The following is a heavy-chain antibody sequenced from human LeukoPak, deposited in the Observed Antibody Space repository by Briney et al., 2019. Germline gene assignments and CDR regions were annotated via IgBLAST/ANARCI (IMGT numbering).Heavy chain of an antibody. D-gene: IGHD1-14*01. Sequence: GASVEVSCKASGYTFTSYAMNWVRQAPGQGLEWMGWMNPNSGNTGYAQKFQGRVTMTRNTSISTAYMELSSLRSEDTAVYYCARGSDSRRAGEYYFDYWGQGTLVTVSS. CDR3: ARGSDSRRAGEYYFDY. J-gene: IGHJ4*02. CDR1: GYTFTSYA. CDR2: MNPNSGNT. V-gene: IGHV1-8*02.